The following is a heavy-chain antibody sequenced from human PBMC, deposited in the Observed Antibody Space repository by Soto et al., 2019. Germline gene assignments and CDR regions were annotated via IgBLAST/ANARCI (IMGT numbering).Heavy chain of an antibody. Sequence: PSETLSLTCAVSGGSISSGGYSCICIGQPSGKGLEWIGYIHQTGITYYNPSLKSRVTISLDRSNNQFSLNLSSVTAADTAVYFCARDRKESNYFDYWGQGTLVTVSS. CDR2: IHQTGIT. CDR1: GGSISSGGYS. V-gene: IGHV4-30-2*01. CDR3: ARDRKESNYFDY. J-gene: IGHJ4*02.